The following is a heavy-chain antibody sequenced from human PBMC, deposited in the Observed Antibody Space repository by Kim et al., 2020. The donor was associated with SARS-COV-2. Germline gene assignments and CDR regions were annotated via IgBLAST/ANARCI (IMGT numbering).Heavy chain of an antibody. Sequence: KYDVDSVKGRFTISRDNAKNSLYLQMNSLRAEDTAVYYCARVPPQDWYFDLWGRGTLVTVSS. V-gene: IGHV3-7*01. J-gene: IGHJ2*01. CDR3: ARVPPQDWYFDL. CDR2: K.